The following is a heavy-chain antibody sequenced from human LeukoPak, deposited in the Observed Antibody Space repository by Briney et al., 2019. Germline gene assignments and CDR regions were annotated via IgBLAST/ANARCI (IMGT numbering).Heavy chain of an antibody. CDR3: AKAAAAPGFDF. D-gene: IGHD6-13*01. J-gene: IGHJ4*02. Sequence: PGKSLRLSCAASGFTFSGYPIHWVRQAPGKGLEWVATVSGSGDRMYHADSVKGRFTISRDNSKNTIYLQMNSLRAEDTALYYCAKAAAAPGFDFWGQGTLVTVSS. CDR2: VSGSGDRM. V-gene: IGHV3-23*01. CDR1: GFTFSGYP.